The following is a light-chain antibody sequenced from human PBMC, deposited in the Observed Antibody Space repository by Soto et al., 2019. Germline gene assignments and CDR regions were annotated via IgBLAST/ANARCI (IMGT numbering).Light chain of an antibody. CDR3: SSYRRGSTYV. Sequence: QSVLTQPASVSGAPGQSITVSCTGTSSDVGGYNYVSWYQQYPGKVPRLMIYDVTNRPSGVSNRFSGSKSGNTASLTISGLQAEDEADYYCSSYRRGSTYVFGTGTKVNVL. J-gene: IGLJ1*01. CDR1: SSDVGGYNY. CDR2: DVT. V-gene: IGLV2-14*01.